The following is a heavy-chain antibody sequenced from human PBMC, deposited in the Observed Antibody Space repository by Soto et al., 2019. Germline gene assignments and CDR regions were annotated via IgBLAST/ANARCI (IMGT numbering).Heavy chain of an antibody. CDR2: ISGSGLTI. CDR1: GFIFSDYE. Sequence: EVQLVESGGGLVQPGGSLRLSCAASGFIFSDYEINWVRQAPGKGLEWVSYISGSGLTIYYADSVKGRFTISRVNAKNSLYLQMSSLGVEDTAVYYCARGPYRNTYNWFDSWGQGTLVTVSS. V-gene: IGHV3-48*03. CDR3: ARGPYRNTYNWFDS. J-gene: IGHJ5*02. D-gene: IGHD5-12*01.